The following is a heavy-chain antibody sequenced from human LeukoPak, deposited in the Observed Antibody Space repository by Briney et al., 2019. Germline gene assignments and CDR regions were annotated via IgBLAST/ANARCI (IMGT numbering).Heavy chain of an antibody. CDR1: GFTFSSYW. D-gene: IGHD1-26*01. CDR3: ARGEWELPQVY. Sequence: GGSLRLSCAASGFTFSSYWMHWVRQAPGKGLVWVSRINSDGSSTSYADSVKGRFTISRDNAKNTLYLQMNSLRAEDTAVYNCARGEWELPQVYWGQGTLVTVSS. J-gene: IGHJ4*02. V-gene: IGHV3-74*01. CDR2: INSDGSST.